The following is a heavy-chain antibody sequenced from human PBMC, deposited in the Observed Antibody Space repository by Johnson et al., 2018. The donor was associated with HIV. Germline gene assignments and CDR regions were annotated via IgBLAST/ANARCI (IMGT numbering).Heavy chain of an antibody. D-gene: IGHD1-1*01. CDR1: GFTFSSYA. V-gene: IGHV3-30-3*01. J-gene: IGHJ3*02. Sequence: VQLVESGVGVVQAGRSPRLSCAASGFTFSSYAVHWVRQAPGKGLEWVAVISYDGSNKYYADSVKGRFTISRDNSKNTLYLQMNSLRAEDTAVYYYATSTAADAFDIWGQGTMVTVSS. CDR3: ATSTAADAFDI. CDR2: ISYDGSNK.